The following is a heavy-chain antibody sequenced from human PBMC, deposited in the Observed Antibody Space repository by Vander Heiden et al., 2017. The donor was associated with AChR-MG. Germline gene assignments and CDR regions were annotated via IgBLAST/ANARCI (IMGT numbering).Heavy chain of an antibody. V-gene: IGHV4-34*01. D-gene: IGHD6-19*01. CDR3: ARGKVHWYSSGWYWFDY. J-gene: IGHJ4*02. CDR1: GGSFSGYY. CDR2: INHSGST. Sequence: QVQLQQWGAGLLKPSETLSLTCAVYGGSFSGYYWSWIRQPPGKGLEWIGEINHSGSTNYNPSLKSRVTISVDTSKNQFSLKLSSVTAADTAVYYCARGKVHWYSSGWYWFDYWGQGTLVTVSS.